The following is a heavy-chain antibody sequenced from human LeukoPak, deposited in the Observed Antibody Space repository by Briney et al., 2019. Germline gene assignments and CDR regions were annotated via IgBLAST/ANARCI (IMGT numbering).Heavy chain of an antibody. J-gene: IGHJ3*01. Sequence: LXLSXXXSGFXXXSNYMSWVRQAPGKGLEWVSVIYSGGSTFFADSVKGRFTISRDNSKNTLYLQMNSLRAEDTAVYYCARDSQGASGTAGAFDVWGQGILVTVSS. V-gene: IGHV3-66*01. CDR1: GFXXXSNY. CDR2: IYSGGST. CDR3: ARDSQGASGTAGAFDV. D-gene: IGHD3-10*01.